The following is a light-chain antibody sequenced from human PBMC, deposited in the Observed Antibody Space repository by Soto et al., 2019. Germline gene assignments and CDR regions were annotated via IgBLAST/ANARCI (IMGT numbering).Light chain of an antibody. J-gene: IGLJ1*01. Sequence: QSVLTQPASVSGSPGQSITISCTGTSSDVGAYNHVSWYQHHPGKAPKLMIYDVSSRPSGVSNRFSGSQSGNTASLTISGLQAEDETDYYCCSYTTSTTYVFGTGTKLTVL. CDR2: DVS. V-gene: IGLV2-14*03. CDR3: CSYTTSTTYV. CDR1: SSDVGAYNH.